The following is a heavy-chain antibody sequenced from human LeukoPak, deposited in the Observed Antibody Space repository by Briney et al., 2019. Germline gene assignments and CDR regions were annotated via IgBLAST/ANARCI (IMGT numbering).Heavy chain of an antibody. J-gene: IGHJ6*03. CDR3: AREAIVRYYYYYMDV. V-gene: IGHV1-18*03. CDR2: ISAYNGNT. D-gene: IGHD3-22*01. Sequence: ASVKVSCKASGGTFSSYAISWVRQAPGQGLEWMGWISAYNGNTNYAQKLQGRVTMTTDTSTSTAYMELRSLRSDDMAVYYCAREAIVRYYYYYMDVWGKGTTVTVSS. CDR1: GGTFSSYA.